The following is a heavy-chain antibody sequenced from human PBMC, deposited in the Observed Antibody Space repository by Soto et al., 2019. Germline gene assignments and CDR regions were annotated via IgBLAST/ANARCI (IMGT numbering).Heavy chain of an antibody. J-gene: IGHJ3*02. D-gene: IGHD3-10*01. Sequence: QVQLQESGPGLVKPSQTLSLTCTVSGGSISSGGYYWSWIRQHPGKGLEWIGYIYYSGSTYYNPSLKSRVTISVDTSKNQFSRKLSSVTAADTAVYYCARDDGGLPDAFDIWGQGTMVTVSS. V-gene: IGHV4-31*03. CDR1: GGSISSGGYY. CDR3: ARDDGGLPDAFDI. CDR2: IYYSGST.